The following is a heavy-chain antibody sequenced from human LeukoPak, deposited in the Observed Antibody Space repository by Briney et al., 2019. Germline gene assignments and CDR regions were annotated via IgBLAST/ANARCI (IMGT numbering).Heavy chain of an antibody. Sequence: SETLSLTCTVSGGSISSYYWNWVRQPPGKGLEWIGNIYSSGSTDYNPSLKSRVTISLDTSKFRFSLRLNSVTAADTAVYYCARADPNASGYFYRFNWFDPWGQGTLVTVSS. CDR1: GGSISSYY. CDR2: IYSSGST. V-gene: IGHV4-59*01. J-gene: IGHJ5*02. CDR3: ARADPNASGYFYRFNWFDP. D-gene: IGHD3-10*01.